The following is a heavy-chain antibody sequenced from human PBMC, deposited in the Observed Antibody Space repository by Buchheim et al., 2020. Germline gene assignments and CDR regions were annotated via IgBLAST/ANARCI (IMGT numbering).Heavy chain of an antibody. J-gene: IGHJ6*02. Sequence: QVQLQESGPGLVKPSQTLSLTCTVSGGSISSGDYYWSWIRQPPGKGLEWIGYIYYSGSTYYNPSLKSRVIISVDTSKHKFSLKLSSVTAADTAVYYCARGDLTDSSGYYSPYYYGMDVWGQGT. CDR3: ARGDLTDSSGYYSPYYYGMDV. V-gene: IGHV4-30-4*01. CDR2: IYYSGST. D-gene: IGHD3-22*01. CDR1: GGSISSGDYY.